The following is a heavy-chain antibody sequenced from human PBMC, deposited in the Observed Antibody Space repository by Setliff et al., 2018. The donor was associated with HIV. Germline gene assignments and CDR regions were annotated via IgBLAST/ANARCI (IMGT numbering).Heavy chain of an antibody. CDR2: IYASGST. CDR1: GGSISSYY. Sequence: SETLSLTCTVSGGSISSYYWSWIRQPAGKGLEWIGRIYASGSTNYNPSLKSRVTMSVDTSKNHFSLKLCSVTAADTAVFYCARGREWTHLDYWGQGTLVTVSS. CDR3: ARGREWTHLDY. J-gene: IGHJ4*02. D-gene: IGHD3-3*01. V-gene: IGHV4-4*07.